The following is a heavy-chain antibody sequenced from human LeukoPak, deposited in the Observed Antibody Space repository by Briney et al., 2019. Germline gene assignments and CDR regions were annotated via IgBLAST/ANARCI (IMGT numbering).Heavy chain of an antibody. J-gene: IGHJ4*02. CDR1: GFTFRTCW. CDR2: INQGGGDT. CDR3: ARLLGDRTIYDY. D-gene: IGHD2-21*01. V-gene: IGHV3-7*01. Sequence: GGSLRLSCAASGFTFRTCWMSWVRQAPGKGLEWVASINQGGGDTYHVESVKGRFTISRDNAMNSFFLQMNNLRVEDTAVYYCARLLGDRTIYDYWGQGTLVTVSS.